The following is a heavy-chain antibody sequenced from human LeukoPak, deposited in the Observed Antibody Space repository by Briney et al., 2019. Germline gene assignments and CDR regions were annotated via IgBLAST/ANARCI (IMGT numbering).Heavy chain of an antibody. Sequence: SETLSLTCTVSGYPISSGYYWGWIRQPPGKGLEWIGSIYHSGSTYYNPSLKSRVTISVDTSKSQFSLKLSSVTAADTAVYYCARLAVAVNDAFDIWGQGTMVTVSS. J-gene: IGHJ3*02. V-gene: IGHV4-38-2*02. CDR1: GYPISSGYY. CDR3: ARLAVAVNDAFDI. CDR2: IYHSGST. D-gene: IGHD6-19*01.